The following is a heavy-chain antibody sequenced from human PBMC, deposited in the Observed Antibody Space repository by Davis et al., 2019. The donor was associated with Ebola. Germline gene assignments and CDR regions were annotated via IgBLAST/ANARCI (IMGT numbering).Heavy chain of an antibody. J-gene: IGHJ5*02. Sequence: ASVKVSCKASGYTFTGYYMHWVRQAPGQGLEWMGWINPNSGGTNYVQKFQGRVTMTRDTSISTTYMELNGLTSDDSAFYYCARGFEYGAFDRWGQGTLVTVSS. V-gene: IGHV1-2*02. CDR3: ARGFEYGAFDR. CDR1: GYTFTGYY. D-gene: IGHD4/OR15-4a*01. CDR2: INPNSGGT.